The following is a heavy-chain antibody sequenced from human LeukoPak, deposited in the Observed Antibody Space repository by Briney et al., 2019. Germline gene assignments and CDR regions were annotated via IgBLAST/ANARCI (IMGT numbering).Heavy chain of an antibody. V-gene: IGHV1-18*01. D-gene: IGHD1-26*01. Sequence: ASVKVSCKASGYTFTSYGISWVRQAPGQGLEWMGWISAYNGNTNYAQKLQGRVTMTTDTSTSTAYMELRSLRSDDTAVYYCARAHETPRSDYYYMDVWGKGTTVTVSS. J-gene: IGHJ6*03. CDR1: GYTFTSYG. CDR2: ISAYNGNT. CDR3: ARAHETPRSDYYYMDV.